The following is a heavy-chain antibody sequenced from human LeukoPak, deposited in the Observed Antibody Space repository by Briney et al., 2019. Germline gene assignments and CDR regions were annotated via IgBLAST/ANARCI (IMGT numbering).Heavy chain of an antibody. CDR1: GGTFSSYA. CDR2: IIPILGIA. V-gene: IGHV1-69*04. D-gene: IGHD3-16*01. Sequence: SVTVSCKASGGTFSSYAISWVRQAPGQGLEWMGRIIPILGIANYAQKFQGRVTITADKSTSTAYMELSSLRSEDTALYYCARLGGVTPGGAFDIWGQGTMVTVSS. CDR3: ARLGGVTPGGAFDI. J-gene: IGHJ3*02.